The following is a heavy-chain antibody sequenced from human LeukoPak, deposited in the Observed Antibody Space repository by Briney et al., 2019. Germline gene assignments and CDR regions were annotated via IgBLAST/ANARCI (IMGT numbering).Heavy chain of an antibody. Sequence: GGSLRLSCAASGFIFSSYRMTWVRQAPGKGLEWVGNIKKDGSEKYYVDSVKGRFTISRDNAKTSLYLQMNSLRAEDTAVYYCARDLSGITGYTYGRGIDYWGQGTLVTVSS. CDR1: GFIFSSYR. CDR3: ARDLSGITGYTYGRGIDY. V-gene: IGHV3-7*01. CDR2: IKKDGSEK. J-gene: IGHJ4*02. D-gene: IGHD5-18*01.